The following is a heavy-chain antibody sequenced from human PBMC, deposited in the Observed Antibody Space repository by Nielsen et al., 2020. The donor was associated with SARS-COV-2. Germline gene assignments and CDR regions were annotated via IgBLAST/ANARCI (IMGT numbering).Heavy chain of an antibody. CDR3: VYTSDSSGWYDYYYGMNV. J-gene: IGHJ6*02. V-gene: IGHV2-5*02. CDR1: WFSLTTSGVG. D-gene: IGHD6-19*01. CDR2: IYWDDYT. Sequence: SGPTLVKPPQTLTLTCTFSWFSLTTSGVGVGWIRQPPGTALEWLALIYWDDYTPYSPSLRTRLTITKDASKNEAVLTMTNMDPVDTATYFCVYTSDSSGWYDYYYGMNVWGQGTTVTVSS.